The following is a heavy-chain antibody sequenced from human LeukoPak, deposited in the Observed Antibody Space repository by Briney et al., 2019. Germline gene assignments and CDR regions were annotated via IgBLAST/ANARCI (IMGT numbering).Heavy chain of an antibody. J-gene: IGHJ4*02. D-gene: IGHD5-12*01. CDR1: GYTVTGYY. V-gene: IGHV1-2*02. CDR3: ASARGYSDFDSYFDY. Sequence: ASVKVSCKVSGYTVTGYYMHWVRQAPGHGPEWMGWVNPNSGGTDYAQKFQGRVTMTLATSIGTAYMELSRLKSDDTAVYYCASARGYSDFDSYFDYWGQGTLVTVSS. CDR2: VNPNSGGT.